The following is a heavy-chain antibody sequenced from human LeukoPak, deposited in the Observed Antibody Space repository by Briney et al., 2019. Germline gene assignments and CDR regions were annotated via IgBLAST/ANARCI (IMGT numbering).Heavy chain of an antibody. Sequence: SDTLSPTCAVSGYSISSSNWWGWIRQPPGKGLEWIGYTYYSGSTYYNPSLKSRVTMSVDTSKNQLSLKLSSVTAVDTAVYYCARITAERFDYWGQGTLVTVFS. J-gene: IGHJ4*02. D-gene: IGHD1-20*01. V-gene: IGHV4-28*01. CDR2: TYYSGST. CDR1: GYSISSSNW. CDR3: ARITAERFDY.